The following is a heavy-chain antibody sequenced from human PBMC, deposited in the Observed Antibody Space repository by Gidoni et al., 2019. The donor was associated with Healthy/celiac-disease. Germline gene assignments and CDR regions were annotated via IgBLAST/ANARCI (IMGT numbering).Heavy chain of an antibody. D-gene: IGHD3-9*01. J-gene: IGHJ4*02. CDR3: AKDGAYDILTGYPYYFDY. CDR1: GFTFSSYA. Sequence: EVQLLASGGGLVQPGGSLRLSCAASGFTFSSYAMSWVRQAPGKGLEWVSAISGSGGSTYYAYSVKGRFTISRDNSKNTLYLQMNSLRAEDTAVYYCAKDGAYDILTGYPYYFDYWGQGTLVTVSS. V-gene: IGHV3-23*01. CDR2: ISGSGGST.